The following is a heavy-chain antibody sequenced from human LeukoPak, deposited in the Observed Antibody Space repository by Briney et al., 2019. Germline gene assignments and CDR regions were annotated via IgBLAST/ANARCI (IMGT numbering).Heavy chain of an antibody. Sequence: GGSLRLSCVASGFTFSSYWMTWVRQAPGKGLEWLANIKEDGSIKYYLDSVRGRFTISRANAKSSVYLHLNRLRADDRAVYCGARDVWTGVAVSDYWGQGTLVTVSS. CDR1: GFTFSSYW. D-gene: IGHD6-19*01. J-gene: IGHJ4*02. CDR2: IKEDGSIK. CDR3: ARDVWTGVAVSDY. V-gene: IGHV3-7*01.